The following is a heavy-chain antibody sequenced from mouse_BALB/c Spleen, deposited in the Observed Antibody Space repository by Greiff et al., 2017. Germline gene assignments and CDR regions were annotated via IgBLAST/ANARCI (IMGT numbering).Heavy chain of an antibody. Sequence: VQLQQPGAELVKPGASVKLSCKASGYTFTSYWMHWVKQRPGQGLEWIGEINPSNGRTNYNEKFKSKATLTVDKSSSTAYMQLSSLTSEDSAVYYCARDFITTAYGFAYWGQGTLVTVSA. V-gene: IGHV1S81*02. J-gene: IGHJ3*01. CDR3: ARDFITTAYGFAY. CDR2: INPSNGRT. CDR1: GYTFTSYW. D-gene: IGHD1-2*01.